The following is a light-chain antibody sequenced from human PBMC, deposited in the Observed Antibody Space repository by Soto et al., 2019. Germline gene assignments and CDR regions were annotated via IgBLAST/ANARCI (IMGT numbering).Light chain of an antibody. CDR1: SSNIGPGYD. Sequence: QSVLTQPPSGSGAPGQRVTISCTGSSSNIGPGYDVHWYQQLPGTAPKLLIYGNSNRPSGVPDRFSGSKSGTSASLAITGLQAEDEADYCCQSYDSSLSALYVFGTGTKVPVL. V-gene: IGLV1-40*01. J-gene: IGLJ1*01. CDR3: QSYDSSLSALYV. CDR2: GNS.